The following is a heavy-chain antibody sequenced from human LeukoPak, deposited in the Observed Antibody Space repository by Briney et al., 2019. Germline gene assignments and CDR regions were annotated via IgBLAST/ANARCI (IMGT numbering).Heavy chain of an antibody. J-gene: IGHJ5*02. V-gene: IGHV4-39*07. CDR3: ARGGRDPQYSWFDP. CDR1: GGSISSSSYY. Sequence: PSETLSLTCTVSGGSISSSSYYWGWIRQPPGKGLEWIGSIYYSGSTYYNPSLKSRVTVSVDTSKNEFSLKLSSVIAADTAVYYCARGGRDPQYSWFDPWGQGTLVTVSS. CDR2: IYYSGST.